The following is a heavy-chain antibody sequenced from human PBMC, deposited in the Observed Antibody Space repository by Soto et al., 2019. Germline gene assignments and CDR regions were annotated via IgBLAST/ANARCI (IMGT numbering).Heavy chain of an antibody. D-gene: IGHD3-22*01. CDR1: GFTFSNAW. V-gene: IGHV3-15*01. J-gene: IGHJ4*02. CDR3: TTDTGSSGYYYAFDY. CDR2: IKSKTDGGTT. Sequence: GGSLRLSCAASGFTFSNAWMSWFRQAPGKGLEWVGRIKSKTDGGTTDYAAPVKGRFTISRDDSKNTLYLQMNSLKTEDTAVYYCTTDTGSSGYYYAFDYWGQGTLVTVSS.